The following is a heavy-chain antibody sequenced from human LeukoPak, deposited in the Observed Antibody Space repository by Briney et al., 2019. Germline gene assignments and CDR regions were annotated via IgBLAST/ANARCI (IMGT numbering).Heavy chain of an antibody. CDR3: AKPIVPSAISGAAFDI. D-gene: IGHD2-2*02. J-gene: IGHJ3*02. Sequence: GGSLRLSCAASGFTFSEYAMSWVRQAPRKGLEWVSAVDGSGGSEYYADSVKGRFTISRDNSKNTVYLQMNSLRADDTAVYYCAKPIVPSAISGAAFDIWGQGTMVTVSS. V-gene: IGHV3-23*01. CDR2: VDGSGGSE. CDR1: GFTFSEYA.